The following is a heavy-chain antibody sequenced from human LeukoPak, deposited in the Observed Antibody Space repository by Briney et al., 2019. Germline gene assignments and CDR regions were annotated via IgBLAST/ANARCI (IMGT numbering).Heavy chain of an antibody. CDR3: ARESGSSRFFDY. CDR1: GFTFSSYW. Sequence: PGGSLRLSCATSGFTFSSYWMHWVRQAPGEGLVWVSRVYNDGSTTNYADSVKGRFTISRDNAKNTLYLQMNSLRAEDMAVYYCARESGSSRFFDYWGQGTLVTVSS. J-gene: IGHJ4*02. CDR2: VYNDGSTT. D-gene: IGHD6-6*01. V-gene: IGHV3-74*01.